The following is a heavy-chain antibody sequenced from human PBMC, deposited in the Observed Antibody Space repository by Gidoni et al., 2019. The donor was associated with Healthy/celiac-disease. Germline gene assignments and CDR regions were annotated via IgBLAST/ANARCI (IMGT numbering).Heavy chain of an antibody. Sequence: QVQLVQSGAEVKKPGASVKVSCKASGYTFTSYYMHWGRQATGQGLEWMGIINPSGGSTSYAQKFQGRVTMTRDTSTSTVYMELSSLRSEDTAVYYCASAGGGVVTPNWYFDYWGQGTLVTVSS. V-gene: IGHV1-46*01. CDR2: INPSGGST. CDR3: ASAGGGVVTPNWYFDY. D-gene: IGHD3-3*01. CDR1: GYTFTSYY. J-gene: IGHJ4*02.